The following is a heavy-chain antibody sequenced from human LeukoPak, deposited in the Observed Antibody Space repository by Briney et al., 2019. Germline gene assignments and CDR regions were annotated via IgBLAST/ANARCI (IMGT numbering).Heavy chain of an antibody. D-gene: IGHD3-10*01. V-gene: IGHV3-48*02. CDR3: ARGSGSGRRGMDV. J-gene: IGHJ6*02. CDR2: ISSSSSTM. Sequence: GGSLRLSCAASGFTFSSYSMNWVRQAPGKGLEWVSYISSSSSTMYYADSVKGRFTISRDNAKNSLYVQLNSLRDEDTAVCYCARGSGSGRRGMDVWGQGTTVTVSS. CDR1: GFTFSSYS.